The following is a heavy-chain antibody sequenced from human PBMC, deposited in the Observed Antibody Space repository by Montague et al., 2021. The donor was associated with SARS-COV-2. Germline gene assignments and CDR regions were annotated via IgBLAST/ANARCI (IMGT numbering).Heavy chain of an antibody. CDR3: AGAGGYRDAFDI. CDR1: GFTFSSYS. CDR2: ISYDGSNK. D-gene: IGHD3-22*01. V-gene: IGHV3-30-3*01. J-gene: IGHJ3*02. Sequence: SLRLSCAASGFTFSSYSMHWVRQAPGKGLEWVAVISYDGSNKYYADSVKGRFTISRDNSKNTLYLQMNSLRAEDTAVYYCAGAGGYRDAFDIWGHGTTVTVSS.